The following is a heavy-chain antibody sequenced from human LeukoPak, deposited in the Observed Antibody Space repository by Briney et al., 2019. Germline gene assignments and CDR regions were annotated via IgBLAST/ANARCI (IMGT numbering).Heavy chain of an antibody. CDR1: GFTFSSYA. CDR3: ARGLDSSGYYSDY. D-gene: IGHD3-22*01. CDR2: ISGSGGST. V-gene: IGHV3-23*01. J-gene: IGHJ4*02. Sequence: PGGSLRLSCAASGFTFSSYAMSWVRQAPGKGLEWVSAISGSGGSTYYADSVKGRFTISRDNAKNSLYLQMNSLRAEDTAVYYCARGLDSSGYYSDYWGQGTLVTVSS.